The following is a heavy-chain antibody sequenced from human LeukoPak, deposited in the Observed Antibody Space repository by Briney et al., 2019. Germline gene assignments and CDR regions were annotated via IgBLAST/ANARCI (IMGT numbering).Heavy chain of an antibody. D-gene: IGHD6-19*01. Sequence: SETLSLTCTVSGGSISSSSYYWGWIRQPPGKGLQWIGSLSYSGSAYYNPSLKSRVTISVDTSKNQFSLKLSSVTAADTAVYYCARKEYSSGWYICDYWGQGTLVTVSS. V-gene: IGHV4-39*01. J-gene: IGHJ4*02. CDR2: LSYSGSA. CDR1: GGSISSSSYY. CDR3: ARKEYSSGWYICDY.